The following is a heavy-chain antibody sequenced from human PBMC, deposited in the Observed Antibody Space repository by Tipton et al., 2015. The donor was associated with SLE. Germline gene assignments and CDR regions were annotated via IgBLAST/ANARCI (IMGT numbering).Heavy chain of an antibody. Sequence: TLSLTCAVYGGSFSGYYWSWIRQPPGKGLEWIGEINHSGSTNYNPSLKSRVTISVDTSKNQFSLKLTSATAADTAVYYCARAEVGPTSNYHYYDMDVWGQGTTVTVSS. CDR1: GGSFSGYY. CDR2: INHSGST. V-gene: IGHV4-34*01. J-gene: IGHJ6*02. D-gene: IGHD1-26*01. CDR3: ARAEVGPTSNYHYYDMDV.